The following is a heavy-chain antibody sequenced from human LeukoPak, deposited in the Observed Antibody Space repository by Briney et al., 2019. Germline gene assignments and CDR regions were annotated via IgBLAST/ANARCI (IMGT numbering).Heavy chain of an antibody. J-gene: IGHJ4*02. CDR2: ISYDGSNK. CDR3: AKDPSHQIAAAGTFGRLDY. Sequence: PGGSLRLSCAASGFTFSSYGMHWVRQAPGKGLEWVAVISYDGSNKYYADSVKGRFTISRDNSKNTLYLQMNSLRAEDTAVYYCAKDPSHQIAAAGTFGRLDYWGQGTLVTVSS. CDR1: GFTFSSYG. D-gene: IGHD6-13*01. V-gene: IGHV3-30*18.